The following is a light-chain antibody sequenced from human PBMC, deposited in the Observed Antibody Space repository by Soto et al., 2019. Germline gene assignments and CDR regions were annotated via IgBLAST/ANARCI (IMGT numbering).Light chain of an antibody. CDR1: QTVKNN. Sequence: DIQMTQSPSSMSASVGDSVSFTCRSSQTVKNNVNWYQHKPGKAPKLLISGSSNLQSGVPPRFSGSGIGTDFTLTINRLQPEDAATYYCQQTYRHPRTFGQGTSVDIK. J-gene: IGKJ1*01. V-gene: IGKV1-39*01. CDR2: GSS. CDR3: QQTYRHPRT.